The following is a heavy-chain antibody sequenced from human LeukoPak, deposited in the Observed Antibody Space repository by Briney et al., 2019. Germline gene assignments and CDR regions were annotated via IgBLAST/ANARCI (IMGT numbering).Heavy chain of an antibody. CDR2: INHSGST. J-gene: IGHJ4*02. CDR1: GGSFSGYY. CDR3: ARGGLYDFWSGYFLPFDY. V-gene: IGHV4-34*01. D-gene: IGHD3-3*01. Sequence: SETLSLTCAVYGGSFSGYYWSWIRQPPGKGLEWIGEINHSGSTNYNPSLKSRVTISVDTSKNQFSLKLSSVTAADTAVNYCARGGLYDFWSGYFLPFDYWGQGTLVTVSS.